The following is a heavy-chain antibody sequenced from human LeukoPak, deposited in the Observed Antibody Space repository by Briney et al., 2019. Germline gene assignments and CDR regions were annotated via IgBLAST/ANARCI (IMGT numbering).Heavy chain of an antibody. D-gene: IGHD2-21*02. CDR1: GGSINTPNYY. J-gene: IGHJ4*02. Sequence: PSETLSLTCTVSGGSINTPNYYWGWIRQTPGKGLEWIGNIYGSGSTYYNPSLKSRVTISVDTSKNQFSLKLSSVIAADTAVYYCARACRGGDCYLDYWGQGALVTVSS. CDR2: IYGSGST. CDR3: ARACRGGDCYLDY. V-gene: IGHV4-39*07.